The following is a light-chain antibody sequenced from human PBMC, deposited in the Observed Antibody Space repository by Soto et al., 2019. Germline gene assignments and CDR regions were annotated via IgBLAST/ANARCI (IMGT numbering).Light chain of an antibody. CDR3: QQYSSYWT. J-gene: IGKJ1*01. CDR2: DAS. Sequence: DIQMTQSPSTLSASVGDRVTITFRASQSISTWLAWYQQRPGKAPEVLIYDASSLKGGVPSKFRGSRSGTEFTLTISDLPPDDFATYYCQQYSSYWTFGQGTKV. V-gene: IGKV1-5*01. CDR1: QSISTW.